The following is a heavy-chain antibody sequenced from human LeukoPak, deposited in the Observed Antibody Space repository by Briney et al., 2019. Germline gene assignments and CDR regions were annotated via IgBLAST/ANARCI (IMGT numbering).Heavy chain of an antibody. Sequence: GGSLRLSCAASGFTLSSYGMHWVRQAPGKGLEWVAVIWYDGSNKYYADSVKGRFTISRDNSKNTLYLQMNSLRAEDTAVYYCAREAAAGTTFDYWGQGTLVTVSS. D-gene: IGHD6-13*01. CDR1: GFTLSSYG. CDR2: IWYDGSNK. V-gene: IGHV3-33*01. CDR3: AREAAAGTTFDY. J-gene: IGHJ4*02.